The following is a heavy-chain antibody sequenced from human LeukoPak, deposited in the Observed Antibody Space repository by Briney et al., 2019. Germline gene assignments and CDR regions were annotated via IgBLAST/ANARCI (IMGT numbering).Heavy chain of an antibody. J-gene: IGHJ6*03. CDR2: IYHSGST. CDR1: GYSISSGYY. Sequence: PSETLSLTCTVSGYSISSGYYWGWIRQPPGKGLEWIGSIYHSGSTYYNPSLKSRVTISVDTSKNQFSLKLSSVTAADTAVYYCARDLSKSYQLLRYYYYYYMDVWGKGTTVTVSS. CDR3: ARDLSKSYQLLRYYYYYYMDV. D-gene: IGHD2-2*01. V-gene: IGHV4-38-2*02.